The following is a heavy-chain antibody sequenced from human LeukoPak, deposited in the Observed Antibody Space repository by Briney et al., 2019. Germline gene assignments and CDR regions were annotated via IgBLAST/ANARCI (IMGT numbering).Heavy chain of an antibody. CDR1: GFTFSSYG. CDR2: IRYDGSNK. V-gene: IGHV3-30*02. CDR3: AKDKRGGIAAHHFDY. J-gene: IGHJ4*02. D-gene: IGHD6-6*01. Sequence: GGSLRLSCAASGFTFSSYGMHWVRQAPGKGLEGVAFIRYDGSNKYYADSVKGRFTISRDHSKNTLYLQMNSLIAEDTAVYDCAKDKRGGIAAHHFDYWGKGTLVTVSP.